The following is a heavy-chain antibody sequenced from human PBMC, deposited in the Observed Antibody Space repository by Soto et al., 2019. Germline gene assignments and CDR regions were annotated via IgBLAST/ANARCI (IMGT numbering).Heavy chain of an antibody. J-gene: IGHJ4*02. Sequence: PGGSLRLSCAASGFTFSSYGMHWVRQAPGQGLEWVAVIWYDGNNKYYADSVKGRFTISRDNSNNTLYVQMTSLRAEDTAVYYCARGLHSLFDYWGQGTLVTASS. D-gene: IGHD2-21*01. V-gene: IGHV3-33*08. CDR2: IWYDGNNK. CDR3: ARGLHSLFDY. CDR1: GFTFSSYG.